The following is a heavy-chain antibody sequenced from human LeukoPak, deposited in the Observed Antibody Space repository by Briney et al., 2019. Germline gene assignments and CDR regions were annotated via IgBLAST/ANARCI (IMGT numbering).Heavy chain of an antibody. CDR2: IYWDDDK. CDR3: ATFRTRVVVAYFDY. V-gene: IGHV2-5*02. CDR1: GFSLSTSGVG. J-gene: IGHJ4*02. Sequence: SGPTLVKHTQTLTLTCTFSGFSLSTSGVGVGWIRQPPGKALEWLALIYWDDDKRYSPSLKSRLTITKDTSKNQVVLTMTNMDPVDTATYYCATFRTRVVVAYFDYWGQGTLVTVSS. D-gene: IGHD2-15*01.